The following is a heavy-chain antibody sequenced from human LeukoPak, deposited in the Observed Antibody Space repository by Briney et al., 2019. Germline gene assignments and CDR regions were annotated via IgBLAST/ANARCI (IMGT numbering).Heavy chain of an antibody. CDR3: TRDWLNKAYDP. CDR2: IHAETGVT. J-gene: IGHJ4*02. CDR1: GHIFTGYY. V-gene: IGHV1-2*02. Sequence: ASVKVSCKDSGHIFTGYYIHWVRQAPGQGLEWMAWIHAETGVTYYAQKFQGRVTLTRDTSISTDYMELTRPRSDDTAIYYCTRDWLNKAYDPWGQGTLVTVSS. D-gene: IGHD3-16*01.